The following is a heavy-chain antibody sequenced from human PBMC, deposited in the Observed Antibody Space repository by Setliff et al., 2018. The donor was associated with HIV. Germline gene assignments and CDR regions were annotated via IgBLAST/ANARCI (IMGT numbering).Heavy chain of an antibody. CDR3: AKGPDHEMEEHLDY. CDR2: IYSAGST. Sequence: GGSLRLSCAASGFTVSSNYMSWVRQTPGKGLEWVSTIYSAGSTYYAESVKGRFTISRDDFKNIVYLQMDNLKREDTAVYFCAKGPDHEMEEHLDYWGQGTRVTVSS. D-gene: IGHD1-1*01. CDR1: GFTVSSNY. J-gene: IGHJ4*02. V-gene: IGHV3-66*02.